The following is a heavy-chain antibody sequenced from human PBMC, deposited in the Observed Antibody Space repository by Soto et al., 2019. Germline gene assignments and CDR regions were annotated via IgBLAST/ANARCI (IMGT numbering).Heavy chain of an antibody. CDR2: MNPISGAT. D-gene: IGHD6-13*01. J-gene: IGHJ6*02. CDR1: GYDFTAYD. V-gene: IGHV1-8*02. Sequence: ASVKVSCKASGYDFTAYDINWVRQASGQGLEWMGWMNPISGATGSARRFQGRVSMTRNTTTGTAYLELTSLRSDDSAVYYCGRGPSPRAPAGGTPYYYAMDVWGQGTTVTVSS. CDR3: GRGPSPRAPAGGTPYYYAMDV.